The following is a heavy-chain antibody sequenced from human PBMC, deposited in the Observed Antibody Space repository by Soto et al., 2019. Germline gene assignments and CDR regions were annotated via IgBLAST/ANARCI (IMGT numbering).Heavy chain of an antibody. Sequence: SETLSLTCAVYGGSFSGYYWSWIRQPPGKGLEWIGEINHSGSTNYNPSLKSRVTISVDTSKNQFSLKLSSVTAADTAAYYCARPYCSSTSCYRRGVNWFDPWGQGTLVTVSS. CDR3: ARPYCSSTSCYRRGVNWFDP. J-gene: IGHJ5*02. CDR2: INHSGST. CDR1: GGSFSGYY. V-gene: IGHV4-34*01. D-gene: IGHD2-2*01.